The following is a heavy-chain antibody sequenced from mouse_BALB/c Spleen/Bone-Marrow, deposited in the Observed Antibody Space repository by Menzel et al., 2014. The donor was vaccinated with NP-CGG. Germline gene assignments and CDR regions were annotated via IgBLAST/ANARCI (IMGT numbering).Heavy chain of an antibody. Sequence: VQLQQSGGGLVQPGGSLKLSCAASGFDFXRYWMSWVRQAPGKGLERIGEINPDSSTINYTPSLKDKFIISRDNAKNTLYLQMSKVRSEDTVLYYCARGNGLGDYWGQGTTLTVSS. V-gene: IGHV4-1*02. J-gene: IGHJ2*01. CDR1: GFDFXRYW. D-gene: IGHD2-2*01. CDR3: ARGNGLGDY. CDR2: INPDSSTI.